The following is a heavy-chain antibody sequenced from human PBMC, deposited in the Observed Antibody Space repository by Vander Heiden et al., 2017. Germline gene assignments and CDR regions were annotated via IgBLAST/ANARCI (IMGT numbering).Heavy chain of an antibody. Sequence: QEQLVQSGAEVKKPGASVQVSCKASGYTFRNYEINWVRQAAGHGLEWVGWMDPKTGKTGYAQKFQGRVTMTRNTSISTVYMELSSLRSEDTAVYYCARYCSSTSCYKFDSWGQGTLVSVSS. CDR3: ARYCSSTSCYKFDS. CDR1: GYTFRNYE. J-gene: IGHJ4*02. CDR2: MDPKTGKT. V-gene: IGHV1-8*01. D-gene: IGHD2-2*01.